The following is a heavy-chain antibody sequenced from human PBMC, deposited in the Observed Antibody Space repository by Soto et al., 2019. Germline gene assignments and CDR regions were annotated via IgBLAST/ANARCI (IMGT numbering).Heavy chain of an antibody. CDR1: GFTFSNAW. J-gene: IGHJ4*02. CDR3: TTSICGGDYPPLLRY. D-gene: IGHD2-21*01. CDR2: IKSTIDGGTT. Sequence: PVGSLRLSCAASGFTFSNAWMIWVRQAPGKGLEWVGRIKSTIDGGTTDYAAPVKDRFTISRDDSKYTLYLQMNSLKTEDTALYYCTTSICGGDYPPLLRYWGQGTLVIVSS. V-gene: IGHV3-15*01.